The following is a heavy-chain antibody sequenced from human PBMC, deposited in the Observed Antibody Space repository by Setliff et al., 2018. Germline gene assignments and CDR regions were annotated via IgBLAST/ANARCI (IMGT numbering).Heavy chain of an antibody. CDR1: GGSVSSGYYY. Sequence: PSETLSLTCNVSGGSVSSGYYYWDWIRQPPGKGLEWIGTVYDTGRTYYNPSLKSRVTIAVDAPDTHFSLKLRSVTAADTAVYYCARAPNDLGVDWLFNNYFDYWGHGTLVTVSS. J-gene: IGHJ4*01. CDR2: VYDTGRT. V-gene: IGHV4-39*02. D-gene: IGHD3-9*01. CDR3: ARAPNDLGVDWLFNNYFDY.